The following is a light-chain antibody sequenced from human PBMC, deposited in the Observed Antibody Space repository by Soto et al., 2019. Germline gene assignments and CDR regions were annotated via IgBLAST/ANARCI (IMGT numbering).Light chain of an antibody. Sequence: DIQMTQSPSSVSASVGDRVTITCRASQGISNWLAWYQQKPGKAPKLLIYATSNLQSGVPSRFSGSGSGTDFTLTTGSLQTEDFAAYYCQQSSSFPLTFGPGTKVDIK. CDR2: ATS. CDR1: QGISNW. CDR3: QQSSSFPLT. J-gene: IGKJ3*01. V-gene: IGKV1-12*01.